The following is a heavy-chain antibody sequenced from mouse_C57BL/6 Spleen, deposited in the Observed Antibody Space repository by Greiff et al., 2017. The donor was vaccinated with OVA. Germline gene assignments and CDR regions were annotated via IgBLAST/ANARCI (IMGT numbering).Heavy chain of an antibody. D-gene: IGHD2-5*01. V-gene: IGHV1-80*01. Sequence: VKLVESGAELVKPGASVKISCKASGYAFSSYWMNWVKQRPGKGLEWIGQIYPGDGDTNYNGKFKGKATLTADKSSSTAYMQLSSLTSEDSAVYFCARSGYSNFYAMDYWGQGTSVTVSS. CDR3: ARSGYSNFYAMDY. CDR1: GYAFSSYW. J-gene: IGHJ4*01. CDR2: IYPGDGDT.